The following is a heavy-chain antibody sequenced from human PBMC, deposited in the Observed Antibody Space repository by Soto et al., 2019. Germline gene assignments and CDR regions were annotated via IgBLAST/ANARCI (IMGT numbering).Heavy chain of an antibody. CDR2: FYYSGSP. V-gene: IGHV4-39*01. CDR1: GDSIRSSSHY. Sequence: QLQLQESGPGLVKPSETLSLTCTVSGDSIRSSSHYWAWNRQPPGKGLEWIGGFYYSGSPYYNPSLKSRVTISVDTSKNQFSLNLNSVTAADTALYYSYINGYWGQGTLVTVSS. D-gene: IGHD2-2*02. CDR3: YINGY. J-gene: IGHJ4*02.